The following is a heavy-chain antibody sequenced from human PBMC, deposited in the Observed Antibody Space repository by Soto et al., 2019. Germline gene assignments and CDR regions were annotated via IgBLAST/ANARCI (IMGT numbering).Heavy chain of an antibody. V-gene: IGHV4-30-4*01. CDR3: ARDRGGTGNPFDP. D-gene: IGHD1-1*01. CDR1: GGSISSSDYY. J-gene: IGHJ5*02. CDR2: IYYSGIT. Sequence: TLSLSCPVYGGSISSSDYYWSWIRQPPGKGLEWIGYIYYSGITYYNPSLKSRVTISVDTSKNQFSLKLSSVTAADTAVYYCARDRGGTGNPFDPWGQGTLVTVYS.